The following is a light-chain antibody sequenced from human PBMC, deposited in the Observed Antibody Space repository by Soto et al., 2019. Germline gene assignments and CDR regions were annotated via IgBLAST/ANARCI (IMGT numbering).Light chain of an antibody. CDR3: QSYDSSLSAL. CDR1: SSNIGAGHD. Sequence: QSVLTQPPSVSGTPGQRVTISCTGSSSNIGAGHDVHWYQQLPGTAPKLLIYANNNRPSGVPGRFSGSKSGTSASLAITGLQAEDEADYYCQSYDSSLSALFGGGTKLTVL. J-gene: IGLJ2*01. V-gene: IGLV1-40*01. CDR2: ANN.